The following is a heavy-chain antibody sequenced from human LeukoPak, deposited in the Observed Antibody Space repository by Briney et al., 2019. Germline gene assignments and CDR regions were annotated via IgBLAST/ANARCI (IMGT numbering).Heavy chain of an antibody. J-gene: IGHJ4*02. CDR2: IYYSGST. Sequence: PSETLSLTCAVYGGSFSGSYWSWIRQPPGKGLEWIGYIYYSGSTNYNPSLKSRVTISVDTSKNQFSLKPSSVTAADTAVYYCARDLRGLLDYWGQGTLVTVSS. CDR1: GGSFSGSY. D-gene: IGHD5/OR15-5a*01. CDR3: ARDLRGLLDY. V-gene: IGHV4-34*09.